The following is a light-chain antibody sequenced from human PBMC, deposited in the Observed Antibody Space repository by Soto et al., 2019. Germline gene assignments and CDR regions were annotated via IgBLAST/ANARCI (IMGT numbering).Light chain of an antibody. CDR2: DTT. CDR3: LLSYNGPYV. CDR1: TGAVTNGHY. J-gene: IGLJ1*01. Sequence: QAGVTQEPSLTVSPGGTVTLTCGSSTGAVTNGHYPYWFRQKPGQAPRTLIYDTTNRHSWTPARFSGSLLGGKAALTLSGAQPEDEAEYYCLLSYNGPYVFGTGTKVTVL. V-gene: IGLV7-46*01.